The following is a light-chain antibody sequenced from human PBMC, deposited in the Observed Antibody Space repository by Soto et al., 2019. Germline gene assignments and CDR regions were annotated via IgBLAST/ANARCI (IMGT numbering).Light chain of an antibody. V-gene: IGKV1-5*03. J-gene: IGKJ1*01. CDR2: EAS. CDR3: QQTYDTPWT. CDR1: QSISKW. Sequence: DIQMTQSPSTMSASVGDRATITCRASQSISKWLAWCQQKAGKAPKLLIYEASKLATGVPSRISGSGSGTEFTLTITGLQPEDFATYSCQQTYDTPWTFGQGTKVDI.